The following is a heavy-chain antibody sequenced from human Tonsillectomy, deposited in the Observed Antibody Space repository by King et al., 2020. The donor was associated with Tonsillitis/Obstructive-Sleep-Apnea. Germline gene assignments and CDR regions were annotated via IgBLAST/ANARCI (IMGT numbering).Heavy chain of an antibody. CDR2: IIPIVGIT. D-gene: IGHD2-2*01. V-gene: IGHV1-69*10. CDR3: AACSSNSCYHYYYYGMDV. CDR1: GGTFSSYG. J-gene: IGHJ6*02. Sequence: QLVQSGAEVKKPGSSVKVSCKASGGTFSSYGISWVRQAPGQGLGWMGGIIPIVGITNYAQKFPGRVTITADKSTSTAYMELSRLRSEDTAVYYCAACSSNSCYHYYYYGMDVWGQGTTVTVSS.